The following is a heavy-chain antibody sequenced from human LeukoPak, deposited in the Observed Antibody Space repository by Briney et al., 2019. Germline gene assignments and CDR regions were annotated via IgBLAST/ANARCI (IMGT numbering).Heavy chain of an antibody. CDR2: ISSSSSTI. Sequence: SLRLSCAASGFTFSSYSMNSVRQAPGKRLEWVSYISSSSSTIYYADSVKGRFTISRDNAKNSLYLQMNSLRAEDTAVYYCARTDGVPYYYYYMDVWGKGTTVTVSS. CDR3: ARTDGVPYYYYYMDV. CDR1: GFTFSSYS. D-gene: IGHD2-2*01. J-gene: IGHJ6*03. V-gene: IGHV3-48*04.